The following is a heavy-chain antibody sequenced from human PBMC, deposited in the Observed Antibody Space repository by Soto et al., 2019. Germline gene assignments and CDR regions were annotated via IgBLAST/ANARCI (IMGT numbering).Heavy chain of an antibody. Sequence: GGSLRLSCAASGFTFSSYSMNWGRQAPGKGLEWISYISTPSSSIDYAASVKGRFTISRDNAKNSLFLQMNSLRDEDTAVYYCARKGVAFDYWGQGALVTVSS. CDR2: ISTPSSSI. CDR3: ARKGVAFDY. V-gene: IGHV3-48*02. CDR1: GFTFSSYS. J-gene: IGHJ4*02. D-gene: IGHD3-3*01.